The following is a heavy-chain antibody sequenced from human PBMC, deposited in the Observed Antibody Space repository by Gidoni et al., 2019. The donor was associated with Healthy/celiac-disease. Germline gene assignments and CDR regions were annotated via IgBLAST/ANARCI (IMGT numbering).Heavy chain of an antibody. Sequence: QVQLVQSGPAVNKPGSSVTVSCKASVVTFTSYALSWVRQPTGQGLDWMGGIMPIFGTENYAQKFQGRVTITADKSTSTAYMELSSLRSEETAVYYCARPKGTRIMTEAFDIWGQGTMVTVSS. CDR3: ARPKGTRIMTEAFDI. CDR1: VVTFTSYA. V-gene: IGHV1-69*06. CDR2: IMPIFGTE. J-gene: IGHJ3*02. D-gene: IGHD1-1*01.